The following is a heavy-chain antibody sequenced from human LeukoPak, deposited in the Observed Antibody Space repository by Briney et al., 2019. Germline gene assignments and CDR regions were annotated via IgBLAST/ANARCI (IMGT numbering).Heavy chain of an antibody. CDR2: IKQDGSEK. J-gene: IGHJ4*02. V-gene: IGHV3-7*01. Sequence: PGGSLRLSCAASGFTVSSNYMSWVRQAPGKGLEWVANIKQDGSEKYYVDSVKGRFTISRDNAKNSLYLQMNSLRAEDTAVYYCARDSVWDNPLFDYWGQGTLVTVSS. D-gene: IGHD1-26*01. CDR1: GFTVSSNY. CDR3: ARDSVWDNPLFDY.